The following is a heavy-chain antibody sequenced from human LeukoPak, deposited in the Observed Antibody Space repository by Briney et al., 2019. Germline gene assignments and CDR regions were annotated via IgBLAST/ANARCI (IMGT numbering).Heavy chain of an antibody. CDR3: ARRKSYFGVVNTHPFDY. J-gene: IGHJ4*02. Sequence: PSETLSLTCAVYGGSFSGYYWSWIRQPPGKGLEWIGEINHSGSTNYNPSLKSRVTISVDTSKNQFSLKLSSVTAADTAVYYCARRKSYFGVVNTHPFDYWGQGTLVTVSS. CDR1: GGSFSGYY. D-gene: IGHD3-3*01. CDR2: INHSGST. V-gene: IGHV4-34*01.